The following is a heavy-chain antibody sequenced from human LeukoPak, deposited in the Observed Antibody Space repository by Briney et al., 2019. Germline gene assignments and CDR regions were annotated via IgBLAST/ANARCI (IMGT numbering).Heavy chain of an antibody. Sequence: PGGSLRLSCAASGFTFSSYDMHWVRQATGKGLEWVSAIDTAGDTYYPGSVKGRFTISRENAKNSSYLQMNSLRAGDTAVYYCARLKYYYDSSGYYYHAFDIWGQGTMVTVSS. J-gene: IGHJ3*02. V-gene: IGHV3-13*04. CDR1: GFTFSSYD. CDR3: ARLKYYYDSSGYYYHAFDI. D-gene: IGHD3-22*01. CDR2: IDTAGDT.